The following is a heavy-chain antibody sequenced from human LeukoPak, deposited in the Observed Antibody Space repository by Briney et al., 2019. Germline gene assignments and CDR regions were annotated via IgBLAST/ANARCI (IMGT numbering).Heavy chain of an antibody. Sequence: GGSLRLSCVGSGFSFSSYWMSWVRQAPGKGPEWVANIKQDGILQYYASSVKGRFTISRDNAKNSLYLQMNSLRAEDTAVYYCARRAGAYSHPYDYWGQGTLVTVSS. CDR1: GFSFSSYW. CDR2: IKQDGILQ. CDR3: ARRAGAYSHPYDY. J-gene: IGHJ4*02. D-gene: IGHD4/OR15-4a*01. V-gene: IGHV3-7*03.